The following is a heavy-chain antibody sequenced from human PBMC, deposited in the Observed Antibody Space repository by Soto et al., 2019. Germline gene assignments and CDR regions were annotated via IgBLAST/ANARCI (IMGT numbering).Heavy chain of an antibody. CDR1: GGSISSYY. J-gene: IGHJ6*02. D-gene: IGHD5-12*01. V-gene: IGHV4-59*01. Sequence: SETLSLTCTVSGGSISSYYWSWIRQPPGKGLEWIGYIYYSVSTNYNPSLKSRVTISVDTSKNQFSLKLSSVTAADTAVYYCAREYSGYDYGYYYYGMDVWGQGIKVTVSS. CDR3: AREYSGYDYGYYYYGMDV. CDR2: IYYSVST.